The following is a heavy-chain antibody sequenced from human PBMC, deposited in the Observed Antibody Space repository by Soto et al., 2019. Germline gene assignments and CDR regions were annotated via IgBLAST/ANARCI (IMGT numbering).Heavy chain of an antibody. CDR2: IIPILGIA. D-gene: IGHD1-20*01. Sequence: QVQLVQSGAEVKKPGSSVKVSCKASGGTFSSYTISWVRQAPGQGLEWMGRIIPILGIANYAQKFQGRVTITADKSTSTAYMELSSLRSEDTAVYYCAIGRYNWHPTTTPHYYYYLGVWGKGTTVTVS. CDR3: AIGRYNWHPTTTPHYYYYLGV. J-gene: IGHJ6*03. CDR1: GGTFSSYT. V-gene: IGHV1-69*02.